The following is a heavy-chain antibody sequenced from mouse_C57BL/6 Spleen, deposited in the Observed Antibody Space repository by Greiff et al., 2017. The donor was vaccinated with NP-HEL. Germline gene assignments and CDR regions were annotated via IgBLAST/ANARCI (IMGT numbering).Heavy chain of an antibody. Sequence: VQLKQSGAELVKPGASVKLSCTASGFNIKDYYMHWVKQRTEQGLEWIGRIDPEDGDTKYAPKFQGKATITADTSSNTAYLQLISLTSEDTAVYYCARDYGTPRWDFGVWGTGTTVTVSS. D-gene: IGHD2-1*01. J-gene: IGHJ1*03. CDR3: ARDYGTPRWDFGV. CDR1: GFNIKDYY. V-gene: IGHV14-2*01. CDR2: IDPEDGDT.